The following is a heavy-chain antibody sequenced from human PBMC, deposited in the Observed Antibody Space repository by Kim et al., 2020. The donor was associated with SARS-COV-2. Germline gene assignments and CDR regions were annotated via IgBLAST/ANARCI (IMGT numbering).Heavy chain of an antibody. CDR2: ISYDGSNK. CDR3: ARDRGWQQLARVFDH. Sequence: GGSLRLSCAASGFTFSSYAMHWVRQAPGKGLEWVALISYDGSNKDYVDSVKGRFTISRDNSKSTLYLQMDILRAEDTAVYHCARDRGWQQLARVFDHWGQGTLVTVSS. CDR1: GFTFSSYA. V-gene: IGHV3-30*04. D-gene: IGHD6-13*01. J-gene: IGHJ4*02.